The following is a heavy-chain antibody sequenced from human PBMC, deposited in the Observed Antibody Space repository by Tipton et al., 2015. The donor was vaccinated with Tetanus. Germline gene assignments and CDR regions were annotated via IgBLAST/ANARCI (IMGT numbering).Heavy chain of an antibody. CDR1: GHSFTKYW. D-gene: IGHD6-13*01. J-gene: IGHJ6*02. CDR3: SSHAAAGPLPSPDQLSYHYGMDV. CDR2: IYPDDSDT. Sequence: QSGAEVKKPGESLKISCKGSGHSFTKYWIAWVRQMPGKGLEWMGLIYPDDSDTRYSPSFQGQVTISADKSIRTAYLQWSSLKASAPAVYYCSSHAAAGPLPSPDQLSYHYGMDVWGQGTTVTVS. V-gene: IGHV5-51*01.